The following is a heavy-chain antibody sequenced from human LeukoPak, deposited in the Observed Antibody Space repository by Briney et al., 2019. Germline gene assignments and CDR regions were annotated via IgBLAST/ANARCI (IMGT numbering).Heavy chain of an antibody. CDR2: ISSSSSYI. CDR3: ARADSSGYYLWFDP. CDR1: GFTFSSYS. Sequence: GGSLRLSCAASGFTFSSYSMNWVRQAPGKGLEWVSSISSSSSYIYYADSVKGRFTISRDNAKNSLYLQMNSLRAEDTAVYYCARADSSGYYLWFDPWGQGTLVTVSS. V-gene: IGHV3-21*01. D-gene: IGHD3-22*01. J-gene: IGHJ5*02.